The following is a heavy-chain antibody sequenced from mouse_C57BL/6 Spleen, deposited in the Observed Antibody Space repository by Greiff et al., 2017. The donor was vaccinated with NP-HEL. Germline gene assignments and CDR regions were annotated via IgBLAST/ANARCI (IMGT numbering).Heavy chain of an antibody. CDR1: GFSLTSSG. CDR2: IWGDGST. J-gene: IGHJ1*03. V-gene: IGHV2-3*01. D-gene: IGHD1-1*01. Sequence: VQLKESGPGLVAPSQSLSITCTVSGFSLTSSGVSWVRQPPGNGLEWLGVIWGDGSTNYHSALISRLSISKDNSKSQVYLELNSLQTDDTATYYCAKEGLLLWYFDVWGTGTTVTVSS. CDR3: AKEGLLLWYFDV.